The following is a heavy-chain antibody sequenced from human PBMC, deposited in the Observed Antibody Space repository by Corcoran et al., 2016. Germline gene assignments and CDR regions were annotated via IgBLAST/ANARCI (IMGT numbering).Heavy chain of an antibody. V-gene: IGHV1-18*01. D-gene: IGHD6-19*01. Sequence: QVQLVQSGAEVKKPGASVKVSCKASGYTFTSYGISWVRQAPGQGLEWMGWISAYNGNTNYAQKLQDRVTMTKDTSTSTAYMELRSLRSEDTAVYYCARTHPSRGWYWFDPWGQGTLVTVSS. CDR1: GYTFTSYG. J-gene: IGHJ5*02. CDR2: ISAYNGNT. CDR3: ARTHPSRGWYWFDP.